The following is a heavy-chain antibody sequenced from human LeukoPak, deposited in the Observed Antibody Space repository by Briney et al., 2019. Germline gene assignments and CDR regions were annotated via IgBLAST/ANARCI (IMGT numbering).Heavy chain of an antibody. Sequence: GGSLRLSCAASGFPFSSYPMSWVRQAPGKGLEWVSSISSSAGNTYYADSVKGRFTISRDYSKNTLYLQMNSLRAEDTAIYYCAKNRGFRGVIVVSPLDFWGQGTLVTVSS. V-gene: IGHV3-23*01. CDR2: ISSSAGNT. D-gene: IGHD3-16*02. CDR3: AKNRGFRGVIVVSPLDF. J-gene: IGHJ4*02. CDR1: GFPFSSYP.